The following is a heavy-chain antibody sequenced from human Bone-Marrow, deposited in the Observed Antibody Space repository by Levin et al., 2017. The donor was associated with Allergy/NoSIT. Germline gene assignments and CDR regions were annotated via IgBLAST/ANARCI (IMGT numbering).Heavy chain of an antibody. CDR2: ISYDGSNK. CDR3: AKDRGYSYGSYYYYGMDV. CDR1: GFTFSSYG. D-gene: IGHD5-18*01. V-gene: IGHV3-30*18. Sequence: GESLKISCAASGFTFSSYGMHWVRQAPGKGLEWVAVISYDGSNKYYADSVKGRFTISRDNSKNTLYLQMNSLRAEDTAVYYCAKDRGYSYGSYYYYGMDVWGQGTTVTVSS. J-gene: IGHJ6*02.